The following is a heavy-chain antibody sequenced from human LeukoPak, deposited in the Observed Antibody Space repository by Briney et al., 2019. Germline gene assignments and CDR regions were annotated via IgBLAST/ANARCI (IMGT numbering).Heavy chain of an antibody. CDR2: MNNDGSGI. V-gene: IGHV3-74*03. Sequence: PGGSLRLSCAVSGFTLSVYWMHWVRQVPGKGLVWVARMNNDGSGITYADSAKGRFTISRDNGKKTVYLQMNSLRVEDTAVYYCVREDPRTGYWFFDLWGRGTLVTVSS. CDR1: GFTLSVYW. J-gene: IGHJ2*01. CDR3: VREDPRTGYWFFDL.